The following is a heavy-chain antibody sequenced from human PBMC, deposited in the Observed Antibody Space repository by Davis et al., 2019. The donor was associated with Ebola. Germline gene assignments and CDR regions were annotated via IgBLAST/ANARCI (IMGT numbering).Heavy chain of an antibody. CDR1: GFTFSSYW. J-gene: IGHJ3*02. CDR2: IKQDGSEK. CDR3: ARDYDAFDI. Sequence: GESLKISCAASGFTFSSYWMSWVRQAPGKGLEWVANIKQDGSEKYYVDSVKGRFTIPRDNAKNSLYLQMNSLRAEDTAVYYCARDYDAFDIWGQGTMVTVSS. V-gene: IGHV3-7*03.